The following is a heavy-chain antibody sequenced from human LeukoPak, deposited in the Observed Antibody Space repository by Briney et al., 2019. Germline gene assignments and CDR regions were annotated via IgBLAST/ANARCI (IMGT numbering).Heavy chain of an antibody. D-gene: IGHD3-3*01. CDR1: GGSISSSSYY. V-gene: IGHV4-39*01. CDR2: IYYSGST. Sequence: PSETLSLTCTVSGGSISSSSYYWGWLRQPPGKGLEWIGSIYYSGSTYYNPSLKSRVTISVDTSKNQFSLKLSSVTAADTAVYYCARTLDFWSGYFDYWGQGTLVTVSS. CDR3: ARTLDFWSGYFDY. J-gene: IGHJ4*02.